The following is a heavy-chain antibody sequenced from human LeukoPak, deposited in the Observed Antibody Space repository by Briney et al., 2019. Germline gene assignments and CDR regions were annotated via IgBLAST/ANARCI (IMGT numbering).Heavy chain of an antibody. CDR2: IYYSGST. J-gene: IGHJ4*02. Sequence: KSSETLSLTCTVSGGSISSSSYYWGWIRQPPGKGLEWIGSIYYSGSTYYNPSLKSRVSISVETSKNQFSLKVRSVTAADTAAYYCARLWFGEFLDYWGQGTLVTVSS. CDR1: GGSISSSSYY. CDR3: ARLWFGEFLDY. V-gene: IGHV4-39*01. D-gene: IGHD3-10*01.